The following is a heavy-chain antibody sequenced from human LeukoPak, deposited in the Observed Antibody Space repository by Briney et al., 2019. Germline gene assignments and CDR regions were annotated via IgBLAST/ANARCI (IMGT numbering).Heavy chain of an antibody. CDR1: GFTFSSYA. CDR2: ISGIGGNT. Sequence: AGSLTLSCAASGFTFSSYAMSWVRQAAGKGLEWVSGISGIGGNTYYADSVKGRFNLSRDNSKDTLNLQMNIMGAEDTAVYYCAKGRAGDITRVDYWGQGTLVTVSS. CDR3: AKGRAGDITRVDY. D-gene: IGHD5-24*01. V-gene: IGHV3-23*01. J-gene: IGHJ4*02.